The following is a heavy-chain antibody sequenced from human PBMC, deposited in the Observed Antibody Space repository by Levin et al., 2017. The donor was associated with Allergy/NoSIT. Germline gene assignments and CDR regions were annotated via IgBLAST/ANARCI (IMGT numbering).Heavy chain of an antibody. J-gene: IGHJ4*02. Sequence: TSETLSLTCTVSDGSISSYSWSWIRQPAGKGLQYIGRIFSDGTTNYNPSLKSRVIMSIDTSKDQFSLKLSSVTAADTALYYCARSSSLGVLLFWGQGTLVTVSS. CDR1: DGSISSYS. CDR2: IFSDGTT. D-gene: IGHD2/OR15-2a*01. V-gene: IGHV4-4*07. CDR3: ARSSSLGVLLF.